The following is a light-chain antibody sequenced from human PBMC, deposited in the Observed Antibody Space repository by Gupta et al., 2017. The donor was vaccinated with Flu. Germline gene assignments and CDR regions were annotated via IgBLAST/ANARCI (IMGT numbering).Light chain of an antibody. J-gene: IGLJ1*01. CDR2: EGS. Sequence: SVSGSPGQSITISCTGTSSDVGSYNLVSWYQQHPGKAPKLMIYEGSKRPSGVSNRFSGSKSGNTASLTISGLQAEDEADYYCCSYAGSSTYVFGTGTKVTVL. CDR1: SSDVGSYNL. CDR3: CSYAGSSTYV. V-gene: IGLV2-23*01.